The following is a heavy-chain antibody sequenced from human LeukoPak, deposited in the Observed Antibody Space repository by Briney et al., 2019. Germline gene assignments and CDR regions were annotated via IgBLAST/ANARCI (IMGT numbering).Heavy chain of an antibody. CDR2: IKQDGSEK. V-gene: IGHV3-7*01. Sequence: PGGSLRLSCAASGFTFSNYWMSWVRQAPGKGLEGVANIKQDGSEKYYVDSVKGRFTISRDNAKNSLYLQMNSLRAEDTAVYYCARDSGWYGIALWGRGTLVTVSS. CDR3: ARDSGWYGIAL. J-gene: IGHJ2*01. D-gene: IGHD6-19*01. CDR1: GFTFSNYW.